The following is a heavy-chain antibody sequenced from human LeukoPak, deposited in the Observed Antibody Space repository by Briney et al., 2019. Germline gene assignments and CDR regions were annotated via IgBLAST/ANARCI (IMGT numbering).Heavy chain of an antibody. CDR3: ARAGVWLPAV. D-gene: IGHD3-9*01. Sequence: SGTLSLTCAVSGASISSDKWWSWVRQPPGKGLEWIGEINHSGNTNYSPSLKSRFTMSTDKSKNEFSLRLTSVTAADTAVYYCARAGVWLPAVWGQGTLVTVSS. J-gene: IGHJ4*02. V-gene: IGHV4-4*02. CDR1: GASISSDKW. CDR2: INHSGNT.